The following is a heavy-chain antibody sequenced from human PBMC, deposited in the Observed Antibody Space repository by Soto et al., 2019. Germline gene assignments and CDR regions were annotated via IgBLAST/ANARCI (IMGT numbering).Heavy chain of an antibody. CDR2: IYHSGST. Sequence: QVQLQESGPGLVEPSGTLSLTCAVPGGSVSSTNWWSWVRQPPGKGLEWIGEIYHSGSTYYNPSLKSRVTISVDKSKNQFSLRLSSVTAADTVVYFCARDRAVSARGSFDYWGQGTLVTVSS. CDR1: GGSVSSTNW. J-gene: IGHJ4*02. V-gene: IGHV4-4*02. CDR3: ARDRAVSARGSFDY. D-gene: IGHD6-19*01.